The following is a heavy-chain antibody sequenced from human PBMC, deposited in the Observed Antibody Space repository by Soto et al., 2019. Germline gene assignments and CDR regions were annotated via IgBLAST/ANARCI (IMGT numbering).Heavy chain of an antibody. Sequence: ASVKVSCKASGGTFSSYAISWVRQAPGQGLEWMGGIIPILGIANYAQKFQGRVTITADKSTSTAYMELSSLRSEDTAVYYCARVRKGRQKLVREYYGMDVWGQGTTVTVSS. CDR1: GGTFSSYA. J-gene: IGHJ6*02. CDR2: IIPILGIA. CDR3: ARVRKGRQKLVREYYGMDV. V-gene: IGHV1-69*10. D-gene: IGHD6-13*01.